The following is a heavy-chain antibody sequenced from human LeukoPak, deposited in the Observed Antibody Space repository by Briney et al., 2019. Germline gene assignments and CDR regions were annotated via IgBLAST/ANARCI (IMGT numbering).Heavy chain of an antibody. V-gene: IGHV1-2*02. J-gene: IGHJ5*02. Sequence: ASVKVSCKASGYTFTGYYMHWVRQAPGQGLEWMGWINPNSGGTNYAQKFQGRVTMTRDTSISTAYMELSRLRSDDTAVYYCARDRPSLLWFGTPRFVPWGQGTLVTVSS. D-gene: IGHD3-10*01. CDR1: GYTFTGYY. CDR2: INPNSGGT. CDR3: ARDRPSLLWFGTPRFVP.